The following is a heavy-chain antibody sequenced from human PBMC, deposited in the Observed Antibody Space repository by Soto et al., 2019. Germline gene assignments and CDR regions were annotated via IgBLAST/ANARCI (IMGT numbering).Heavy chain of an antibody. CDR1: GYTFTSYG. CDR2: ISAYNGNT. Sequence: ASVKVSCKASGYTFTSYGISWVRQAPGQGLERMKWISAYNGNTNYAQKLQGRVTMTTDTSTSTAYMELRSLRSDDTAVYYCARVKSSYGSGSYYYPSTLGAFDIWGQGTMVTVSS. D-gene: IGHD3-10*01. V-gene: IGHV1-18*01. J-gene: IGHJ3*02. CDR3: ARVKSSYGSGSYYYPSTLGAFDI.